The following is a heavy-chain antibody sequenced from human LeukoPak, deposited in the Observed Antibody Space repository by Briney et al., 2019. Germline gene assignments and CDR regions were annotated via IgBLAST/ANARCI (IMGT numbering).Heavy chain of an antibody. CDR3: ARDRTPTYYGMDV. CDR1: GDSISTNHW. V-gene: IGHV4-4*02. Sequence: SETLSLTCAVSGDSISTNHWWSWVRQPPGKGLEWIGEVYHSGSTNYNPSLKSRVTISVDKSKNQFSLKLSSVTAADTAVYYCARDRTPTYYGMDVWGQGTTVTVSS. D-gene: IGHD1-14*01. CDR2: VYHSGST. J-gene: IGHJ6*02.